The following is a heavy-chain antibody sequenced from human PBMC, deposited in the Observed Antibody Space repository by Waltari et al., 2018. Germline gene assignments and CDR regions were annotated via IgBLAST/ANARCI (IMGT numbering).Heavy chain of an antibody. D-gene: IGHD1-26*01. CDR2: ISAYNGNT. CDR1: GYTFTSYG. J-gene: IGHJ4*02. CDR3: ARKYYSGSQNEFFDY. V-gene: IGHV1-18*04. Sequence: QLQLVQSGAEVKKPGASVKVSCKAPGYTFTSYGINWVLQAPGQGLEWMGWISAYNGNTNDAQKIQSRVTMTTDTSTSTAYMELRSLRSDDTAVYYGARKYYSGSQNEFFDYWSQGTLVTVSS.